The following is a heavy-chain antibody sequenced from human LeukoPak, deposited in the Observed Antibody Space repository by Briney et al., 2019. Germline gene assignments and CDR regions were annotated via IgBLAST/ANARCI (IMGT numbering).Heavy chain of an antibody. CDR1: GFTFSSYG. CDR3: ARGFSSSWYNWFDP. CDR2: IWYDGSNK. Sequence: PGRSLRPSCAASGFTFSSYGMHWVRQAPGKGLEWVAVIWYDGSNKYYADSVKGRFTISRDNSKNTLYLQMSSLRAEDTAVYYCARGFSSSWYNWFDPWGQGTLVTVSS. D-gene: IGHD6-13*01. J-gene: IGHJ5*02. V-gene: IGHV3-33*01.